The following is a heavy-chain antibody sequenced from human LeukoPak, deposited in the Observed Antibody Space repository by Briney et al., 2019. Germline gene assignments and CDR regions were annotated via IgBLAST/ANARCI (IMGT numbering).Heavy chain of an antibody. D-gene: IGHD1-26*01. J-gene: IGHJ6*03. V-gene: IGHV1-69*13. CDR1: GGTFSSYA. CDR3: ARVSRAIVGAPNYYYMDV. CDR2: IIPIFGTA. Sequence: SVKVSCKASGGTFSSYAISWVRQAPGQGLEWMGGIIPIFGTANYAQKFQGRVTITADESTSTAYMELSSLRSEDTAVYYCARVSRAIVGAPNYYYMDVWGKGTTVTVSS.